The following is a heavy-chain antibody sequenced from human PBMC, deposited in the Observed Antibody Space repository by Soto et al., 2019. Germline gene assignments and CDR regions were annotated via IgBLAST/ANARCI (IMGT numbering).Heavy chain of an antibody. D-gene: IGHD6-6*01. CDR2: IYYSGST. CDR3: ARHRARNWFDP. CDR1: GGSISSSSYY. J-gene: IGHJ5*02. Sequence: TLSLTCIVSGGSISSSSYYWGWIRQPPGKGLEWIGSIYYSGSTYYNPSRKSRVTISVDTSKNQFSLKLSSVTAADTAVFYCARHRARNWFDPWGQVTMVTVYS. V-gene: IGHV4-39*01.